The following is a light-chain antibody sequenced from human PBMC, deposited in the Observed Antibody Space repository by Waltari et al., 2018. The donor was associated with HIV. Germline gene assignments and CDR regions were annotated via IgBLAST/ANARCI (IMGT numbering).Light chain of an antibody. CDR3: YSTDDSGNPLAV. J-gene: IGLJ7*02. V-gene: IGLV3-10*01. Sequence: SYELTQPPSVSVSPGQTARITCSGDALPRKYAFWYQQKSGQAPVLVNYEDNRRPSGIPERFSGSISGTMATLTISGAQVEDEGDYYCYSTDDSGNPLAVFGGGTQLTAL. CDR2: EDN. CDR1: ALPRKY.